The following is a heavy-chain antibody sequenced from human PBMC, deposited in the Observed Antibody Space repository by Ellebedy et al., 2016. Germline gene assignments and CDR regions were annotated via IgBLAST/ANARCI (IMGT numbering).Heavy chain of an antibody. V-gene: IGHV1-24*01. CDR1: GYTLTELS. J-gene: IGHJ6*02. D-gene: IGHD3-10*01. Sequence: ASVKVSCXVSGYTLTELSMHWVRQAPGKGLEWMGGYDPEDGETIYAQKFQGRVTMTEDTSTDTAYMELSSLRSEDTAVYYCTTYFYGSGSYYKRAMDVWGQGTTVTVSS. CDR2: YDPEDGET. CDR3: TTYFYGSGSYYKRAMDV.